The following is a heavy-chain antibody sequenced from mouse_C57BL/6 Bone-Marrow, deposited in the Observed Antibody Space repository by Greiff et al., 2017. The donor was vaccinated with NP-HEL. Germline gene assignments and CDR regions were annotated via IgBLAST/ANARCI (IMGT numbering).Heavy chain of an antibody. D-gene: IGHD2-4*01. J-gene: IGHJ4*01. V-gene: IGHV7-3*01. CDR2: IRNKANGYTT. CDR1: GFTFTDYY. CDR3: ARSIYYDYADDPFYAMDY. Sequence: EVQLVESGGGLVQPGGSLSLSCAASGFTFTDYYMSWVRQPPGKALEWLGFIRNKANGYTTEYSASVKGRFTNSRVNFHCFIYLQMNALRAEDSATYYCARSIYYDYADDPFYAMDYGGQGHSVTVSS.